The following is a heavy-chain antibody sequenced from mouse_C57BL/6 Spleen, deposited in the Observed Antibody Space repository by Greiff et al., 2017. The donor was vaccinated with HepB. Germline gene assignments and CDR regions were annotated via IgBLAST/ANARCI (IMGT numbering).Heavy chain of an antibody. CDR1: GFTFSSYA. CDR2: ISDGGSYT. J-gene: IGHJ4*01. D-gene: IGHD3-2*02. V-gene: IGHV5-4*03. Sequence: EVKLVESGGGLVKPGGSLKLSCAASGFTFSSYAMSWVRQTPEKRLEWVATISDGGSYTYYPDNVKGRFTISRDNAKNNLYLQMSHLKSEDTAMYYCARALLTAQDYYAMDYWGQGTSVTVSS. CDR3: ARALLTAQDYYAMDY.